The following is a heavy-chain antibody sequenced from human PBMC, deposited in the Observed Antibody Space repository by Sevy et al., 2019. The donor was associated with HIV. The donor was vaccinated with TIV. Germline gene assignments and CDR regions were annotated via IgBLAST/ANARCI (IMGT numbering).Heavy chain of an antibody. D-gene: IGHD6-19*01. CDR1: GFTFGDYA. CDR2: IRSKAYGGTT. Sequence: GGSLRLSCTASGFTFGDYAMSWFRQAPGKGLEWVGFIRSKAYGGTTEYAASVKGRFTTSRDDSKSIAYLQMNSLKTEDTAVYYCTRDKQGEQWLVRAFDIWGQGTMVTVSS. CDR3: TRDKQGEQWLVRAFDI. V-gene: IGHV3-49*03. J-gene: IGHJ3*02.